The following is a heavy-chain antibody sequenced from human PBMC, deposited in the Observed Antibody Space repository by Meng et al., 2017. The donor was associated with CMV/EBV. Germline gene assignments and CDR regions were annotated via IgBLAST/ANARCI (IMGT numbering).Heavy chain of an antibody. CDR3: ARAPSPLYCSSTCCYTGGMDV. J-gene: IGHJ6*02. D-gene: IGHD2-2*02. Sequence: ASVKVSCKASGYTFTSYDINWVRQATGQGLEWMGWMNPNSGNTGYAQKFQGRVTMTRNTSISTAYMELSSLRSEDTAVYYCARAPSPLYCSSTCCYTGGMDVWGQGTTVTVSS. CDR1: GYTFTSYD. CDR2: MNPNSGNT. V-gene: IGHV1-8*01.